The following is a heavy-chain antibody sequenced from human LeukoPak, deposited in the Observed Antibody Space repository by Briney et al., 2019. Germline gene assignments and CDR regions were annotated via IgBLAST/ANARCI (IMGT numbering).Heavy chain of an antibody. J-gene: IGHJ4*02. V-gene: IGHV1-8*01. CDR1: GYTFTSYD. CDR2: MNPNSGNT. Sequence: GASVKVSCKASGYTFTSYDINWVRQATGQGLEWMGWMNPNSGNTGYAQKFQGRVTMTRDTSISTAYMELSRLRSDDTAVYYCARGVVGYSSSWTYYFDYWGQGTLVTVSS. D-gene: IGHD6-13*01. CDR3: ARGVVGYSSSWTYYFDY.